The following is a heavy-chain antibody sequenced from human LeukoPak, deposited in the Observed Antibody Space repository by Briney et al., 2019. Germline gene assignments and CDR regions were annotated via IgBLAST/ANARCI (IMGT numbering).Heavy chain of an antibody. CDR2: INSDGSST. Sequence: GGSLRLSCAASGFTFSSYWMHWVRQAPGKGLVWVSCINSDGSSTSYADSVKGRFTISRDNSKNTLYLEMNSLRAEDTAIYYCAKLAHGWYDFTYFDYWGQGTLVTVSS. CDR1: GFTFSSYW. V-gene: IGHV3-74*01. J-gene: IGHJ4*02. D-gene: IGHD6-19*01. CDR3: AKLAHGWYDFTYFDY.